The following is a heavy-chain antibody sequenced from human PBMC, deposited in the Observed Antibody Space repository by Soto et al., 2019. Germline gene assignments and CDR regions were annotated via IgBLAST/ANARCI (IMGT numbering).Heavy chain of an antibody. Sequence: GGSLRLSCAASGFTFSTYAMNWVRQAPGKGLEWVSGISGSGGSTYYADSVKGRFTISRDNSKNTLYLQMNSLRAEDTAVYYCAKDFLSGTYFFWFDPWGQGTLVTVSS. D-gene: IGHD3-10*01. CDR3: AKDFLSGTYFFWFDP. CDR2: ISGSGGST. V-gene: IGHV3-23*01. J-gene: IGHJ5*02. CDR1: GFTFSTYA.